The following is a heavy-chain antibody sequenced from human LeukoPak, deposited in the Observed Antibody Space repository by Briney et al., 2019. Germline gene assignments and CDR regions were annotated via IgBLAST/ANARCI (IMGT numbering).Heavy chain of an antibody. V-gene: IGHV4-59*01. CDR1: GGSIGNYY. CDR3: AREDPQTTVPEGLDV. Sequence: SETLSLTCTVSGGSIGNYYWSWLRQPPGKGLEWIGYIYFSGTTNINPSLKSRVTISVDMSKNQFSLKLSSDTAADTAVYYCAREDPQTTVPEGLDVWGQGTTVTVSS. CDR2: IYFSGTT. D-gene: IGHD4-17*01. J-gene: IGHJ6*02.